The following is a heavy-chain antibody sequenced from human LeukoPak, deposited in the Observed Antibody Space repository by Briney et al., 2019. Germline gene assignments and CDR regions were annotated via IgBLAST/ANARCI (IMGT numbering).Heavy chain of an antibody. V-gene: IGHV3-49*04. J-gene: IGHJ4*02. Sequence: GGSLRLSCTASGFTFGDYAMSWVRQAPGKGLEGVGFIRSKAYGGTTEYAASVKGRFTISRDDSKSIAYLQMNSLKTEDTAVYYCTRADYVWRSYREFDYWGQGTLVTVSS. CDR3: TRADYVWRSYREFDY. CDR1: GFTFGDYA. CDR2: IRSKAYGGTT. D-gene: IGHD3-16*02.